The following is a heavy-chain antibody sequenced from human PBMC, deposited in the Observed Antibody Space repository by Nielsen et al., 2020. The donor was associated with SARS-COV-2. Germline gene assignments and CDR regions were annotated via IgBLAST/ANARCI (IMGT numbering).Heavy chain of an antibody. D-gene: IGHD5-12*01. Sequence: GESLKISCKGSEYSFTSYWIAWVRQMPGKGLEWMGIIYPADSDTRYSPSFQGQVTISADKSISTAYLQWTSLKASDTAMYYCARWGVATSQFDYWGQGTLVTVSS. CDR3: ARWGVATSQFDY. CDR1: EYSFTSYW. V-gene: IGHV5-51*01. J-gene: IGHJ4*02. CDR2: IYPADSDT.